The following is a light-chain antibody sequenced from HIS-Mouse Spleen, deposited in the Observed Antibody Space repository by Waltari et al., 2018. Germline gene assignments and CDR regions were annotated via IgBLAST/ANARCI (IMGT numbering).Light chain of an antibody. CDR1: ALPKKY. J-gene: IGLJ2*01. CDR2: EDR. CDR3: YSTDSSGNHRV. Sequence: SYELTQPPSVSVSPGQTARITCSGDALPKKYAYWYQQKSGQAPVLVIYEDRKRPSGIPERLSGSSSGPMATLTISGAQVEDEADYYCYSTDSSGNHRVFGGGTKLTVL. V-gene: IGLV3-10*01.